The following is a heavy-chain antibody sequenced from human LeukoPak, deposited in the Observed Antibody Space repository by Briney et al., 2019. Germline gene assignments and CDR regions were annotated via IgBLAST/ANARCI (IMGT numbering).Heavy chain of an antibody. CDR1: GYTFTGYY. CDR3: ARTYGDYFRAFDY. J-gene: IGHJ4*02. Sequence: ASVKVSCRASGYTFTGYYMHWVRQAPGQGLEWMGWINPNSGGTNYAQKFQGRVTMTRDTSISTAYMELSMLRSDDTAVYYCARTYGDYFRAFDYWGQGTLVTVSS. D-gene: IGHD4-17*01. CDR2: INPNSGGT. V-gene: IGHV1-2*02.